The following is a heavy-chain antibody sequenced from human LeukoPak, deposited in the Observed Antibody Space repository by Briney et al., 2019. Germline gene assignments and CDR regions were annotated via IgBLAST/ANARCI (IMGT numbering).Heavy chain of an antibody. J-gene: IGHJ4*02. CDR2: IWYDGSNK. CDR3: ARESIAARGVFDY. V-gene: IGHV3-33*01. D-gene: IGHD6-6*01. CDR1: GFTFSSYG. Sequence: GGSLRLSCAASGFTFSSYGMHWVRQAPGKGLEWVAVIWYDGSNKYYADSVKGRFTISRDNSRNTLYLQMNSLRAEDTAVYYCARESIAARGVFDYWGQGTLVTVSS.